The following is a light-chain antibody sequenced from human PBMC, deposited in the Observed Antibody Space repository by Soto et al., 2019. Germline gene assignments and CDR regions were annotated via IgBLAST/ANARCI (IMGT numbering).Light chain of an antibody. CDR1: SGHSSYA. CDR2: LNSDGSH. CDR3: QTWGTGIRV. Sequence: QPVLTQSPSASASLGASVKLTCTLSSGHSSYAIAWHQQRPEKGPRYLMKLNSDGSHSKGDGILDRFSGSSSGAERYLTISSLQSEDEADYYCQTWGTGIRVFGGGTKLTVL. V-gene: IGLV4-69*01. J-gene: IGLJ3*02.